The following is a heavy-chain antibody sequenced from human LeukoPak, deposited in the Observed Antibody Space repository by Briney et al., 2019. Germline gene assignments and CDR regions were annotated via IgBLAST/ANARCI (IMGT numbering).Heavy chain of an antibody. D-gene: IGHD3-3*01. J-gene: IGHJ5*02. CDR2: INAGNGNT. V-gene: IGHV1-3*01. Sequence: ASVKVSCKASGYTFTSYAMHWVRQAPGQRLEWMGWINAGNGNTKYSQKFQGRVTMTTDTSTSTAYMELRSLRSDDTAVYYCASHLLEWPSPFDPWGQGTLVTVSS. CDR1: GYTFTSYA. CDR3: ASHLLEWPSPFDP.